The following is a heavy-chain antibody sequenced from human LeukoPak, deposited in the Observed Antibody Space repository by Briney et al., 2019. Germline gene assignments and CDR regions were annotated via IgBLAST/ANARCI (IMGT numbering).Heavy chain of an antibody. CDR1: GFTLSSYA. Sequence: GGSLRLSCAASGFTLSSYAMSWVRQTPGKGLECVSTIRDSDGRTYYADSVEGRFTISRDNSTNTLYLQMNSLRAGDTAIYYCAKSGNRETVDYWGQGTLVTVSS. CDR3: AKSGNRETVDY. V-gene: IGHV3-23*01. CDR2: IRDSDGRT. J-gene: IGHJ4*02. D-gene: IGHD6-25*01.